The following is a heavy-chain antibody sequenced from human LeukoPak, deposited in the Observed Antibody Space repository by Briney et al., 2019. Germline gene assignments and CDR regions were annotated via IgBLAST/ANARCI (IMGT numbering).Heavy chain of an antibody. Sequence: ASVKVSCKASGYTFTSYYMHWVRQAPGQGLEWMGIINPSGGSTSYAQKLQGRVTMTRDTSTSTVYMELSSLRSEDTAVYYCARTTRFLEWLLSYFDYWGQGTLVTVSS. D-gene: IGHD3-3*01. CDR2: INPSGGST. CDR3: ARTTRFLEWLLSYFDY. V-gene: IGHV1-46*01. CDR1: GYTFTSYY. J-gene: IGHJ4*02.